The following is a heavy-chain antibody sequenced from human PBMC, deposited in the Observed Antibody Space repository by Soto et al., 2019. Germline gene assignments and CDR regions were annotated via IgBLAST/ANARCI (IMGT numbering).Heavy chain of an antibody. Sequence: SETLSLTCTVSGGSISSYYWSWIRQPPGKGLEWIGYIYYSGSPNYNPSLKSRVTISVDTSKNQFSLKLSSVTAADTAVYYCARQGVYGSDSFNNWFDPWGQGTLVTVSS. J-gene: IGHJ5*02. CDR3: ARQGVYGSDSFNNWFDP. D-gene: IGHD1-26*01. CDR1: GGSISSYY. V-gene: IGHV4-59*08. CDR2: IYYSGSP.